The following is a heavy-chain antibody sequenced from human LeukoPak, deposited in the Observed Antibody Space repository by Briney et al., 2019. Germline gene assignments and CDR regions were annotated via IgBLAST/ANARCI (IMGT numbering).Heavy chain of an antibody. J-gene: IGHJ5*02. CDR1: GFIFSGYS. Sequence: GGSLRLSCAASGFIFSGYSMNWVRQAPGKGLEWVSSIASSTFDTYYADSVKGRFTISRDNAKNSLYLQMNSLRAEDTAVYYCAGERNCGGDCYQGSWFDPWGQGTLVTVSS. D-gene: IGHD2-21*02. CDR2: IASSTFDT. CDR3: AGERNCGGDCYQGSWFDP. V-gene: IGHV3-21*01.